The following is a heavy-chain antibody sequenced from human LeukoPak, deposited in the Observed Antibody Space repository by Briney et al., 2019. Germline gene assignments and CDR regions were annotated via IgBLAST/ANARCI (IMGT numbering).Heavy chain of an antibody. CDR1: GGSLSGFY. V-gene: IGHV4-59*01. CDR2: VYYSGNT. CDR3: ARGMGMSDY. Sequence: SETLSLTCTVSGGSLSGFYWSWIRQPPGKGLEWIGYVYYSGNTNYNPSLKSRVTISVDTSKNQFSLKLTSVTAADTAMYYCARGMGMSDYWGQGALVTVSS. J-gene: IGHJ4*02. D-gene: IGHD1-26*01.